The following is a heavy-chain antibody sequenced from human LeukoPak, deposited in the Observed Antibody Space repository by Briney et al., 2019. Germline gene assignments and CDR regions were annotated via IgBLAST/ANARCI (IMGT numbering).Heavy chain of an antibody. CDR2: ISGSGGST. CDR3: ASEIVVVVAATDDGDDY. J-gene: IGHJ4*02. Sequence: PGGSLRLSCAASGFIFSSYAMSWVRQAPGKGLEWVSTISGSGGSTYYADSVKGRFTISRDNSKNTLYLQMNSLRAEDTAVYYCASEIVVVVAATDDGDDYWGQGTLVTVSS. CDR1: GFIFSSYA. D-gene: IGHD2-15*01. V-gene: IGHV3-23*01.